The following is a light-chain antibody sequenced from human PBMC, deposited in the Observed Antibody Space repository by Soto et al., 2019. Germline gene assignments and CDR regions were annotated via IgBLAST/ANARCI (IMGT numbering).Light chain of an antibody. J-gene: IGKJ4*01. CDR1: QSVSSN. CDR2: VAS. V-gene: IGKV3-15*01. CDR3: QQYNVWPLT. Sequence: EIVMTQSPATLSVSPGERATLSCRASQSVSSNLAWYQQKPGQTPNILIYVASTRATGIPARFSGSGSGTEFTLTISSLQSEDFAVYYCQQYNVWPLTFGGGTKVEFK.